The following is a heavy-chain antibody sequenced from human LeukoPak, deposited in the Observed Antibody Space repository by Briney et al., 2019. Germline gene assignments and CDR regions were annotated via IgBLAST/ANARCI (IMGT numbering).Heavy chain of an antibody. CDR1: GGSISSSSYY. CDR3: ARRVVGATGGGIDY. V-gene: IGHV4-39*01. CDR2: IYYSGST. J-gene: IGHJ4*02. Sequence: XSLTCTVSGGSISSSSYYWGWIRQPPGKGLEWIGSIYYSGSTYYNPSLKSRVTISVDTSKNQFSLKLSSVTAADTAVYYCARRVVGATGGGIDYWGQGTLVTVSS. D-gene: IGHD1-26*01.